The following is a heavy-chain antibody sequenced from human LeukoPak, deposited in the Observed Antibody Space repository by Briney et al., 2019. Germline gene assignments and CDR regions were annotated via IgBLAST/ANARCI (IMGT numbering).Heavy chain of an antibody. D-gene: IGHD6-19*01. J-gene: IGHJ6*02. CDR1: GFTFSTCA. CDR2: IWHDGSNK. Sequence: GGSLRLSCSASGFTFSTCAMHWVRQAPGKGLEWVAVIWHDGSNKYYAASVKGRFTISRDNSKNTLYLQMNSLRAEDTAVYYCARERVTGTSYYYYYGMDVWGQGTTVTVSS. CDR3: ARERVTGTSYYYYYGMDV. V-gene: IGHV3-33*08.